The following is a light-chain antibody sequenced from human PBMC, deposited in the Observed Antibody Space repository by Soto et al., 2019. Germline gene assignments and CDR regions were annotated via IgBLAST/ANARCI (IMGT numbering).Light chain of an antibody. V-gene: IGKV1-39*01. J-gene: IGKJ4*01. CDR3: QQSYSTPLT. Sequence: DIQMTQSPSSLSASVGDRVTITCRASQSISSFLNWYQQKPGKAPKFLIYAASSLQTGVPTRFSGSGFGTDFTLTISSLQPEDFGTYYCQQSYSTPLTFGGGTKVEIK. CDR1: QSISSF. CDR2: AAS.